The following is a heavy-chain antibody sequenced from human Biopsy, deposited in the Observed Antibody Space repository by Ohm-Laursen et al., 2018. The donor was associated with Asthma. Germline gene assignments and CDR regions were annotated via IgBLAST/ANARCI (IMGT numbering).Heavy chain of an antibody. CDR1: GFTFGDYW. CDR3: ARTFHFWSPYHAEHYQL. V-gene: IGHV3-7*01. J-gene: IGHJ1*01. CDR2: IKHDGSEN. D-gene: IGHD3-3*02. Sequence: SLRLSCTASGFTFGDYWMSWVRQVPGRGLEWVANIKHDGSENNHVDSPKGRFTISRDNAKNSLYLQMNSLRAEDTAVHYCARTFHFWSPYHAEHYQLWGQGTLVTVSS.